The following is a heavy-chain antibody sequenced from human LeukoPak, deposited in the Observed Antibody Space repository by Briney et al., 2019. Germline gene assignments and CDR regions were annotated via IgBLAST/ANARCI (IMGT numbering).Heavy chain of an antibody. CDR3: AKGGVAGTEGHFDY. CDR2: ISWNSGSI. Sequence: GGSLRLSCAASGFTFDDYAMHWVRQAPGKGLEWVSGISWNSGSIGYADSVKGRFTISRDGAKNSLYLQMNSLRAEDTALYYCAKGGVAGTEGHFDYWGQGTLVTVSS. CDR1: GFTFDDYA. V-gene: IGHV3-9*01. D-gene: IGHD6-19*01. J-gene: IGHJ4*02.